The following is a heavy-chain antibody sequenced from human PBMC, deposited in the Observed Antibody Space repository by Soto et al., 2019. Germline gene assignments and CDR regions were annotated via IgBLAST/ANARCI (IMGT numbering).Heavy chain of an antibody. D-gene: IGHD6-13*01. Sequence: PGGSLRLSCAASGFTFSSYAMSWVRQAPGKGLEWVSAISGSGGSTYYADSVKGRFTISRDNSKNTLYLQMNSLRAEDTAVYYCAKAVRQQLVSLRTYYGMDVWGQGTTVTVS. CDR3: AKAVRQQLVSLRTYYGMDV. CDR2: ISGSGGST. CDR1: GFTFSSYA. V-gene: IGHV3-23*01. J-gene: IGHJ6*02.